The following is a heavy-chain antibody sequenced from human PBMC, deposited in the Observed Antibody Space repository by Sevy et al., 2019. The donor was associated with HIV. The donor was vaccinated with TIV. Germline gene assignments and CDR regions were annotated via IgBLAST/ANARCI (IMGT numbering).Heavy chain of an antibody. D-gene: IGHD3-10*01. J-gene: IGHJ6*02. CDR3: ARDRPYYYGSGSYYIDYYYYGMDV. Sequence: ASVKVSCKASGYTFTSYGISWVRQAPGQGLEWMGWISAYNGNTNYAQKLQGRVNMTTDTSTSTAYMEMRSLRSDETAVYYCARDRPYYYGSGSYYIDYYYYGMDVWGQGTTVTVSS. V-gene: IGHV1-18*01. CDR2: ISAYNGNT. CDR1: GYTFTSYG.